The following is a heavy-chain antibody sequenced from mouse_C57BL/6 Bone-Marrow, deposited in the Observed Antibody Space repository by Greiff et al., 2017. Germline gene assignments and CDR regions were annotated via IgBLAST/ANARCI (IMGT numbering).Heavy chain of an antibody. D-gene: IGHD2-10*02. V-gene: IGHV1-81*01. J-gene: IGHJ1*03. CDR1: GYTFTSYG. CDR3: ARRELVLGFDV. Sequence: VQLQESGAELARPGASVKLSCKASGYTFTSYGISWVKQRTGQGLEWIGEIYPRSGNTYYNEKFKGKATLTADKSSSTAYMELRSLTSEDSAVYFCARRELVLGFDVWGTGTTVTVSS. CDR2: IYPRSGNT.